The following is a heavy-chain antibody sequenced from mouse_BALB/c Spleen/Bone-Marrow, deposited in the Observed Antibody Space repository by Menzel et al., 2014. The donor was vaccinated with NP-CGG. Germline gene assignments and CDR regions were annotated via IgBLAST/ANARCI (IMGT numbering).Heavy chain of an antibody. CDR3: ARGYDYSSWFAY. CDR2: INVNGDTT. D-gene: IGHD2-4*01. Sequence: DVKLVESGGGLVQPGGSLKLSCAASGFTFSNYGMTWVRQTPDKRLEMIATINVNGDTTYHPDSVKGRFTISRDNVKNTLYLQMSSLKSEDTAMYYCARGYDYSSWFAYWGQGTLVTVSA. J-gene: IGHJ3*01. V-gene: IGHV5-6-3*01. CDR1: GFTFSNYG.